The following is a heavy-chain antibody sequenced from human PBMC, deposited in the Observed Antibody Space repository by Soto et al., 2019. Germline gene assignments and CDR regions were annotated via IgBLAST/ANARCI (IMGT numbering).Heavy chain of an antibody. Sequence: SETLSLTCAVSGGSISSGGYSWSWIRQPPGKGLEWIGYIYHSGSTYYNPSLKSRVTISVDRSKNQFSLKLRSVTAADTAVYYCARVSGSYYYGMDVWGQGTTVTVSS. CDR1: GGSISSGGYS. D-gene: IGHD1-26*01. CDR3: ARVSGSYYYGMDV. V-gene: IGHV4-30-2*01. J-gene: IGHJ6*02. CDR2: IYHSGST.